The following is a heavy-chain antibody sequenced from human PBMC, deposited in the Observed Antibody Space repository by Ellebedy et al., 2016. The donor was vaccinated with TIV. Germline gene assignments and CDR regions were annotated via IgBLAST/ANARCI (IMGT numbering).Heavy chain of an antibody. D-gene: IGHD4-11*01. CDR2: IIPILGIA. V-gene: IGHV1-3*01. CDR3: ARDDSNYFYYYGMDV. Sequence: ASVKASCKASGYTFTSYAMHWVRQAPGQRLEWMGRIIPILGIANYAQKVQGRVTMTTDTSTSTAYMELSSLRSEDTAVYYCARDDSNYFYYYGMDVWGQGTTVTVSS. J-gene: IGHJ6*02. CDR1: GYTFTSYA.